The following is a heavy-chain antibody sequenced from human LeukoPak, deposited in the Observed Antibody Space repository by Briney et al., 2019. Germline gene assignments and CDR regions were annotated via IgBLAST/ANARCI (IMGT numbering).Heavy chain of an antibody. J-gene: IGHJ4*02. V-gene: IGHV3-30*04. CDR3: ARDPLGDSTYYFDY. CDR2: ISYDGSNE. CDR1: GFTFSSYA. Sequence: GGSLRLSCAASGFTFSSYAMHWVRRASGKGLEWVAVISYDGSNEYYADSVKGRFTISRDNSKNTLYLQMNSLRAEDTAVYYCARDPLGDSTYYFDYWGQGTLVTVSS. D-gene: IGHD2-21*01.